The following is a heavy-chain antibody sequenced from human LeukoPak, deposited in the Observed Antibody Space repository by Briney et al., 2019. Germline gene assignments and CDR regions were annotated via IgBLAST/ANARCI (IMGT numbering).Heavy chain of an antibody. D-gene: IGHD6-13*01. CDR3: AKVPLSNSWYYFDH. V-gene: IGHV3-20*04. J-gene: IGHJ4*02. CDR2: INWKGGNT. CDR1: GFTFDDFG. Sequence: GGSLSLSCAASGFTFDDFGMTWVRQAPGKGLEWVSGINWKGGNTGYADSVRGRFTISRDNAKNSLYLQMDSLRVEDTAFYYCAKVPLSNSWYYFDHWGQGTLVTVSS.